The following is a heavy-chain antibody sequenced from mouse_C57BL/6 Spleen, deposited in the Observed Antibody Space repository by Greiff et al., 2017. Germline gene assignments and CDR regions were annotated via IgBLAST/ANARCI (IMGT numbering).Heavy chain of an antibody. CDR1: GFSLTSYA. V-gene: IGHV2-9-1*01. D-gene: IGHD2-4*01. J-gene: IGHJ3*01. CDR3: ARGGSYDYDGGASWFAY. CDR2: IWTGGGT. Sequence: VKVVESGPGLVAPSQSLSITCTVSGFSLTSYAISWVRQPPGKGLEWLGVIWTGGGTNYNSALKSRLSISKDNSKSQVFLKINSLQTDDTARYYCARGGSYDYDGGASWFAYWGQGTLVTVSA.